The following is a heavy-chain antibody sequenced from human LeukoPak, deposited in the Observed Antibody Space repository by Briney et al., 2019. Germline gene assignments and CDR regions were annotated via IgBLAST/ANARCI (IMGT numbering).Heavy chain of an antibody. V-gene: IGHV3-30*02. J-gene: IGHJ4*02. CDR1: GFTFSSYG. D-gene: IGHD7-27*01. CDR2: IRYDGSNK. Sequence: GGSLRLSCAASGFTFSSYGMHWVRQAPGKGLEWVAFIRYDGSNKYYADSVKGRFTISRDNAKNSLYLQMNSLRAEDTAVYYCARDGTGDPRDFDYWGQGTLVTVSS. CDR3: ARDGTGDPRDFDY.